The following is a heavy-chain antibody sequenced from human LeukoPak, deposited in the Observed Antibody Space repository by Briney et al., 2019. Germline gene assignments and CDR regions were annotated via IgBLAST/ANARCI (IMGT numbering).Heavy chain of an antibody. D-gene: IGHD3-22*01. Sequence: SETLSLTCTVSGGSISSYYWSWLRQPAGKGLEWIGRIYTSGSTNYNPSLKSRVTMSVDTSKNQFSLKLSSVTAADTAVYYCARDRRYYYDSSGYYYVWNWFDPWGQGTLVTVSS. CDR1: GGSISSYY. CDR2: IYTSGST. CDR3: ARDRRYYYDSSGYYYVWNWFDP. V-gene: IGHV4-4*07. J-gene: IGHJ5*02.